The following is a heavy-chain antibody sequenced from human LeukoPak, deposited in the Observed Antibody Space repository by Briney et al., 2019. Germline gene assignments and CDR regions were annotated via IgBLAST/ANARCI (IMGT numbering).Heavy chain of an antibody. D-gene: IGHD3-3*01. CDR2: ISGSGGST. Sequence: PGGSLRLSCAASGFTFSSYAMSWVRQAPGKGLEWVSAISGSGGSTYYADSVKDRFTISRDNSKSTLYLQMNSLRAEDTAVYYCAKSLDFWSGDYPLAPWGQGTLVTVSS. CDR1: GFTFSSYA. J-gene: IGHJ5*02. CDR3: AKSLDFWSGDYPLAP. V-gene: IGHV3-23*01.